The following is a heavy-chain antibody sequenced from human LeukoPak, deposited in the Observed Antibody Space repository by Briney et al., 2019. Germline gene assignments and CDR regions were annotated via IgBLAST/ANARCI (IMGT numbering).Heavy chain of an antibody. CDR2: IYYSGST. D-gene: IGHD2/OR15-2a*01. Sequence: SETLSLTCTVSGGSISSSSYYWGWIRQPPGKGLEWIGSIYYSGSTYYNPSLKSRVTISVDTSKNQFSLKLSSVTAADTAVYYCARDLTYLHYMDVWGKGTTVTVSS. J-gene: IGHJ6*03. V-gene: IGHV4-39*07. CDR3: ARDLTYLHYMDV. CDR1: GGSISSSSYY.